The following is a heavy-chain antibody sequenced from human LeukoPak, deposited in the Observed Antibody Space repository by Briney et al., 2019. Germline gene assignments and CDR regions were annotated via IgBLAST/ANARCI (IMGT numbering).Heavy chain of an antibody. V-gene: IGHV1-69*05. CDR2: IIPIFGTA. J-gene: IGHJ5*02. CDR1: GGTFSSYA. Sequence: GSSVKVSCKASGGTFSSYAISWVRQAPGQGLEWMGGIIPIFGTANYAQKFQGRVTITTDESTSTAYMELSSLRSEDTAVYYCARGPQFLGGSNNWFDPWGEGTLVTVSS. CDR3: ARGPQFLGGSNNWFDP. D-gene: IGHD3-16*01.